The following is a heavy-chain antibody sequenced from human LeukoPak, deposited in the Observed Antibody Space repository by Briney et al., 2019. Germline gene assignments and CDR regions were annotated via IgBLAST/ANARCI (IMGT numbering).Heavy chain of an antibody. D-gene: IGHD5-24*01. CDR3: ATRRDGYNWVAFDI. Sequence: SETLSLTCAVSGGSISSSNWWSWVRQPPGKGLEWIGEIYHSGSTNYNPSLKSRVTISVDTSKNQFSLKLSSVTAADTAVYYCATRRDGYNWVAFDIWGQGTMVTVSS. V-gene: IGHV4-4*02. CDR2: IYHSGST. J-gene: IGHJ3*02. CDR1: GGSISSSNW.